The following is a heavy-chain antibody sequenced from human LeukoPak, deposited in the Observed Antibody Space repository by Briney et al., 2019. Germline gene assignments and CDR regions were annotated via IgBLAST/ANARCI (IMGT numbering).Heavy chain of an antibody. CDR2: ISSNGGST. V-gene: IGHV3-64*01. CDR1: GFTFSSYA. D-gene: IGHD6-13*01. J-gene: IGHJ4*02. CDR3: AKEHSSSCNRKGNTFNY. Sequence: GGSLRLSCAASGFTFSSYAMHWVRQAPGKGLEYVSAISSNGGSTYYANSVKGRFTISRDNSKNTLYLQMGSLRAEDMAVYYCAKEHSSSCNRKGNTFNYWGREPWSPSPQ.